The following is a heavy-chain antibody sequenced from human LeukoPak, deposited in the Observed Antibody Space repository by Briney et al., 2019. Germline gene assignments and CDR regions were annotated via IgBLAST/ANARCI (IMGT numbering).Heavy chain of an antibody. CDR2: INHSGST. CDR1: GGSFSGYY. V-gene: IGHV4-34*01. D-gene: IGHD4-4*01. Sequence: SETLSLTCAVYGGSFSGYYWGWIRQPPGKGLEWIGEINHSGSTNYNPSLKSRVTISVDTSKNQFSLKLSSVTAADTAVYYCATLSNESKYYFDYWGQGTLVTVSS. J-gene: IGHJ4*02. CDR3: ATLSNESKYYFDY.